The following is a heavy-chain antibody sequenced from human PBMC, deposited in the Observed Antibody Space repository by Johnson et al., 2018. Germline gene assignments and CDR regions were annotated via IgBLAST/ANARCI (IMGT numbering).Heavy chain of an antibody. CDR3: ARVSSSSDYYYYMDV. V-gene: IGHV1-69*04. CDR2: IIPILGIA. Sequence: QVQLVQSGAEVKKXGSSXKVXCKASGGTFSSYTISWVRQAPGQGLEWMGRIIPILGIANYAQKFQGRGTITADKSTSTAYMELSSLRSEDTAVYYCARVSSSSDYYYYMDVWGKGTTVTVSS. D-gene: IGHD6-6*01. J-gene: IGHJ6*03. CDR1: GGTFSSYT.